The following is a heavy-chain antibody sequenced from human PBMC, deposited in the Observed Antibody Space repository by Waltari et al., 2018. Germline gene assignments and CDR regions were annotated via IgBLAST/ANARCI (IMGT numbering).Heavy chain of an antibody. D-gene: IGHD6-19*01. J-gene: IGHJ4*02. Sequence: EVQLVESGGGLVQPGGSLRLSCAASGFTFSSYWMHWVRQAPGKGLVRVSRINGEGYRTDYADSVTGRFTVSRDNAGNTVYLQMNSLRAEDTAVYYCARLEAEQWLGDYWGQGTLVTVSS. V-gene: IGHV3-74*01. CDR1: GFTFSSYW. CDR3: ARLEAEQWLGDY. CDR2: INGEGYRT.